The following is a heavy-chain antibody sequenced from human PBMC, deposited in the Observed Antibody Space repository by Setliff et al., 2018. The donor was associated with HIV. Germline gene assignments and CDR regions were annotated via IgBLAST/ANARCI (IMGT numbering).Heavy chain of an antibody. CDR2: IYYTGFA. V-gene: IGHV4-39*02. CDR3: TREGRGDPAMATTRIDY. Sequence: SETLSLTCSVSGDSISSGSYFWGWIRQTPGKGLEWIGNIYYTGFAYYNPSLKGRVTISLDTSKTHFFLNLTSVTDADTAVYFCTREGRGDPAMATTRIDYWGQGKLVTV. D-gene: IGHD1-1*01. J-gene: IGHJ4*02. CDR1: GDSISSGSYF.